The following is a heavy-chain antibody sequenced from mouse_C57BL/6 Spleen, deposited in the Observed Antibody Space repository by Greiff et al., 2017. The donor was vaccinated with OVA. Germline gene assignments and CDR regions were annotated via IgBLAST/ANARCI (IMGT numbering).Heavy chain of an antibody. Sequence: VQLQQPGAELVKPGASVKLSCKASGYTFTSYWMHWVKQRPGQGLEWIGMIHPNSGSTNYNEKFKSKATLTVDKSSSPAYMQLSSLSSDDSAVYYCARVGLLRYAMDYWGQGTSVTVSS. CDR2: IHPNSGST. CDR3: ARVGLLRYAMDY. J-gene: IGHJ4*01. CDR1: GYTFTSYW. V-gene: IGHV1-64*01. D-gene: IGHD1-1*01.